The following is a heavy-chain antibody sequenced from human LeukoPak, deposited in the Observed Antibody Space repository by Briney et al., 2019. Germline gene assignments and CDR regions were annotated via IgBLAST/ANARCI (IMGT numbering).Heavy chain of an antibody. J-gene: IGHJ2*01. V-gene: IGHV1-46*01. Sequence: ASVTVSFKASGYTFTSYYMHWVRQAPGQGLEWMGIINPSGGSTSYAQKFQGRVTMTRDTSTSTVYMELSSLRSEDTAVYYCARDPGGSDWYFDLWGRGTLVTVSS. CDR3: ARDPGGSDWYFDL. CDR1: GYTFTSYY. D-gene: IGHD4-23*01. CDR2: INPSGGST.